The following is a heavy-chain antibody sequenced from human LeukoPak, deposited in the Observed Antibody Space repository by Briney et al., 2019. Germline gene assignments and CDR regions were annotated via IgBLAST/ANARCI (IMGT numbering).Heavy chain of an antibody. CDR3: ARDRGSYLDWFDP. Sequence: SETLSLTCTVSGGSISSSSYYWGWLRQPPGQGLEWIGSIYYSGSTYYNPSLKSRVTISVDTSKNQFSLKLSSVTAADTAVYYCARDRGSYLDWFDPWGQGTLVTVSS. D-gene: IGHD1-26*01. CDR2: IYYSGST. V-gene: IGHV4-39*02. CDR1: GGSISSSSYY. J-gene: IGHJ5*02.